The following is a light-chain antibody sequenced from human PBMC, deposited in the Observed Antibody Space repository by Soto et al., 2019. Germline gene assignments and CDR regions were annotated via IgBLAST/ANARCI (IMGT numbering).Light chain of an antibody. CDR2: GAS. CDR3: QQYTNWPSWT. CDR1: QNINTY. V-gene: IGKV3-15*01. J-gene: IGKJ1*01. Sequence: EKVMTQSPATLSMSPGERATLSCRASQNINTYLAWYQQKPGQAPRLLIYGASTRATGIPARFSGSGSGRESPLTTSSLQSEVFAVYSCQQYTNWPSWTFGKGTKGKTK.